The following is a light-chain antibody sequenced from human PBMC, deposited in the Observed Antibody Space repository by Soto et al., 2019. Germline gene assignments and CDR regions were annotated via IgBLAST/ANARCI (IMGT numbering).Light chain of an antibody. CDR1: QSVSSY. CDR2: DAS. Sequence: EIVVTQSPSTLSLSPGERATLSCRASQSVSSYLAWYQQKPGQAPRLLIYDASNRATGIPARFSGSGSGTDFTLTISSLEPEDFAVYYCQQYGSSGTFGQGTKVDIK. V-gene: IGKV3-11*01. CDR3: QQYGSSGT. J-gene: IGKJ1*01.